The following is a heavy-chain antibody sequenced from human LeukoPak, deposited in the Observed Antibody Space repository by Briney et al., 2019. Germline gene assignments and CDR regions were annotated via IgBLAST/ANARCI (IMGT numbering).Heavy chain of an antibody. Sequence: GGSLRLSCAASGFTFSSYWMHWVRQAPGKGLAWVSRINSDGSGTTYADSVRGRFTISRDNAENTLYLQMNSLRAEDTAVYYCVRLSWELGDGGVTWGQGTLVTVSS. J-gene: IGHJ5*02. D-gene: IGHD1-26*01. V-gene: IGHV3-74*01. CDR2: INSDGSGT. CDR3: VRLSWELGDGGVT. CDR1: GFTFSSYW.